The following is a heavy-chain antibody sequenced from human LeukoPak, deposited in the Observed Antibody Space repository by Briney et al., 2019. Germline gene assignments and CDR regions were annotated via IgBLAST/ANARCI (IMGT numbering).Heavy chain of an antibody. CDR2: ISAYNGNT. CDR1: GYTFTSYG. CDR3: ARDHVRSSWSPSDY. Sequence: ASVKVSCKASGYTFTSYGISWVRRAPGQGLEWMGWISAYNGNTNYAQKLQGRVTMTTDTSTSTAYMELRSLRSDDTAVYYCARDHVRSSWSPSDYWGQGTLVTVSS. J-gene: IGHJ4*02. V-gene: IGHV1-18*01. D-gene: IGHD6-13*01.